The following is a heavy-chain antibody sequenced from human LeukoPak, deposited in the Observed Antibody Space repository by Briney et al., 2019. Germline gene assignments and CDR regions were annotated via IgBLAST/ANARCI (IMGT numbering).Heavy chain of an antibody. Sequence: GESLKISCKGSGYSFTSYWIGWVRQMPGKGLEWMGIIYPGDSDTRYSPSFQGQVTISADKSISTAYLQWSSLKASDTAMYYCARQADPYSSSWYQFDYWGQGTLVTVSS. V-gene: IGHV5-51*01. CDR2: IYPGDSDT. J-gene: IGHJ4*02. D-gene: IGHD6-13*01. CDR1: GYSFTSYW. CDR3: ARQADPYSSSWYQFDY.